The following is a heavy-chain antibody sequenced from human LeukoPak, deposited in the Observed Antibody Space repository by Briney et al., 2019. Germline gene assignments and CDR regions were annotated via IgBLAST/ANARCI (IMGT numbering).Heavy chain of an antibody. V-gene: IGHV4-59*01. J-gene: IGHJ4*02. CDR1: GGSISSYY. D-gene: IGHD3-16*01. Sequence: SETLSLTCTVSGGSISSYYWSWIRQPPGKGLVWIGYIYYSGSTNYNPSLKSRVTISVDTSKNQFSLKLSSVTAADTAVYYCAREWGRKYYLDYWGQGTLVTVSS. CDR3: AREWGRKYYLDY. CDR2: IYYSGST.